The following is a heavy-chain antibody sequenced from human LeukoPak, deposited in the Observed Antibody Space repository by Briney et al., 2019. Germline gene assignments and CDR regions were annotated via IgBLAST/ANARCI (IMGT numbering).Heavy chain of an antibody. CDR3: ARSYSNHLFGMDV. J-gene: IGHJ6*02. Sequence: GGSLRLSCSASGFTVSSYYMTWVRQAPGKGLEWVSVIYSGGSTYYADSVKGRVAISRDNSKNTVFLQMNSVRAADTALYYCARSYSNHLFGMDVWGQGTTVTVSS. V-gene: IGHV3-66*01. CDR1: GFTVSSYY. CDR2: IYSGGST. D-gene: IGHD4-11*01.